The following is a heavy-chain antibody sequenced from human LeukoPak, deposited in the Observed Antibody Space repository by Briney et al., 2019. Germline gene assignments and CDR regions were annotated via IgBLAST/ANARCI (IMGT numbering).Heavy chain of an antibody. CDR1: GFTFSSYW. Sequence: GGSLRLSCAASGFTFSSYWMSWVRQAPGKGLEWVANTKQDGSEKYYVDSVKGRFTISRDKAKNSLYLQMNSLRAEDTAVYYCALRYTYYDFWSGYRGPVDYWGQGTPVTVSS. CDR2: TKQDGSEK. V-gene: IGHV3-7*01. D-gene: IGHD3-3*01. CDR3: ALRYTYYDFWSGYRGPVDY. J-gene: IGHJ4*02.